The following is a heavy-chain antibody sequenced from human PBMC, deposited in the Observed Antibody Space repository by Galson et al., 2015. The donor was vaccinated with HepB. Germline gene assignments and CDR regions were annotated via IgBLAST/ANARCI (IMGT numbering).Heavy chain of an antibody. V-gene: IGHV4-34*01. J-gene: IGHJ4*02. D-gene: IGHD3-3*01. CDR1: GGSFSGYY. Sequence: SETLSLTCAVYGGSFSGYYWSWIRQPPGKGLEWIGEINHSGSTNYNPSLKSRVTISVDTSKNQFSLKLSSVTAADTAVYYCARITIFGVDSGSSGSYYVDYWGQGTLVTVSS. CDR3: ARITIFGVDSGSSGSYYVDY. CDR2: INHSGST.